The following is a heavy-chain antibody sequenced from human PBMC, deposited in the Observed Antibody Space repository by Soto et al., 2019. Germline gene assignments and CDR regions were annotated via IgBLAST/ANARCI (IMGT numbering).Heavy chain of an antibody. D-gene: IGHD2-15*01. J-gene: IGHJ6*02. CDR1: GGSISSYY. V-gene: IGHV4-59*01. Sequence: QVQLQQSGPGLVKPSETLSLTCTVSGGSISSYYWSWIRQPPGKGLDWIGYIYYTEKTNYNPSLKSRVTISVDTSKNQISLKLRSVTAADTGVYDCARARFQLLHPYYDGMDVWGQGTAVTVSS. CDR2: IYYTEKT. CDR3: ARARFQLLHPYYDGMDV.